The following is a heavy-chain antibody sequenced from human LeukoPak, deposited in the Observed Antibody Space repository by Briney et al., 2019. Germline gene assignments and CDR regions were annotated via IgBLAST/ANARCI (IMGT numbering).Heavy chain of an antibody. CDR2: INHSGST. J-gene: IGHJ5*02. Sequence: SETLSLTCAVYGGSFSGYYWSWIRQPPGKGLEWIGEINHSGSTSYNPSLKSRVTISVDTSKNQFSLKLSSVTAADTAVYYCARVRRSRSGGSPGWFDPWGQGTLVTVSS. CDR1: GGSFSGYY. CDR3: ARVRRSRSGGSPGWFDP. D-gene: IGHD2-15*01. V-gene: IGHV4-34*01.